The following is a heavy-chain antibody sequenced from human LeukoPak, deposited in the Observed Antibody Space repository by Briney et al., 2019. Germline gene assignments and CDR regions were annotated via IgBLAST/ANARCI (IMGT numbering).Heavy chain of an antibody. V-gene: IGHV3-23*01. Sequence: GGSLRLSCAASRFTFSSYAMNWVRQAPGKGLEWVSAISGSGGTTDYADSVKGRFTISRDNSKNTLYLQMNSLRAEDAAVYYCARDHAISVAGSGLDYWGQGTLVTVSA. CDR2: ISGSGGTT. CDR3: ARDHAISVAGSGLDY. CDR1: RFTFSSYA. D-gene: IGHD6-19*01. J-gene: IGHJ4*02.